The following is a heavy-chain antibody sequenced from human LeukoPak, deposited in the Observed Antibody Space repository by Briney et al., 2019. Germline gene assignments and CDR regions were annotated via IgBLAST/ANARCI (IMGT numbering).Heavy chain of an antibody. Sequence: GGSLRLSCAASGFTFSSYWMSWVRQAPGKGPEWVANIKQDGSEKYYVDSVKGRFTISRDNAKNSLYLQMNSLRAEDTAVYYCARDEGTEPPLRGWSSWYYYGMDVWGQGTTVTVSS. V-gene: IGHV3-7*03. J-gene: IGHJ6*02. D-gene: IGHD2-15*01. CDR1: GFTFSSYW. CDR3: ARDEGTEPPLRGWSSWYYYGMDV. CDR2: IKQDGSEK.